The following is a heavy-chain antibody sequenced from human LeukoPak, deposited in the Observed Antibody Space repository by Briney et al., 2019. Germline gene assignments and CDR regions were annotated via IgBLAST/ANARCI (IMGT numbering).Heavy chain of an antibody. Sequence: RGSLRLSCAASGFTFSSYGMHWVRQAPGKGLEWVAVIWYDGSNKYYADSVKGRFTISRDNSKNTLYLQMNSLRAEDTAVYYCAREPVPPDGYYYGMDVWGQGTTVTVSS. CDR2: IWYDGSNK. D-gene: IGHD2-2*01. CDR1: GFTFSSYG. CDR3: AREPVPPDGYYYGMDV. J-gene: IGHJ6*02. V-gene: IGHV3-33*01.